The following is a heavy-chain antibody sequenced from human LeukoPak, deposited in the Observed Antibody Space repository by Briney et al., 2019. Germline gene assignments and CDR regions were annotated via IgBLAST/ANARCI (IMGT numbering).Heavy chain of an antibody. CDR2: IYHSGST. V-gene: IGHV4-30-2*01. CDR1: SGSISSGGYS. Sequence: SETLSLTCAVSSGSISSGGYSWSWIRQPPGKGLEWIGYIYHSGSTYYNPSLKSRVTISVDRSKNQFSLKLSSVTAADTAVYYCAGSIAAAGTYRLDYWGQGTLVTVSS. CDR3: AGSIAAAGTYRLDY. D-gene: IGHD6-13*01. J-gene: IGHJ4*02.